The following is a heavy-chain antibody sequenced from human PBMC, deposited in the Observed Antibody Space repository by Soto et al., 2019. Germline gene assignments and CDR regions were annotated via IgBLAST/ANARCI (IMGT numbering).Heavy chain of an antibody. CDR2: ISYDGSNK. D-gene: IGHD3-3*01. CDR3: ARDSHTIFGVVTQDY. Sequence: GGSLRLSCAASGFTFSSYAMHWVRQAPGKGLEWVAVISYDGSNKYYADSVKGRFTISRDNAKNSLYLQMNSLRAEDTAVYYCARDSHTIFGVVTQDYWGQGTLVTVSS. CDR1: GFTFSSYA. V-gene: IGHV3-30-3*01. J-gene: IGHJ4*02.